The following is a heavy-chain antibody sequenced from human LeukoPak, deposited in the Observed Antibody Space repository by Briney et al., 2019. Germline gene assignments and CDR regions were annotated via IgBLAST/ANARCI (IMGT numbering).Heavy chain of an antibody. CDR2: IIPIFGTA. CDR1: GGTFSSYA. Sequence: SVKVSCKASGGTFSSYAISWVRQAPGQGLEWMGGIIPIFGTANYAQKFQGRVTITADESTSTAYMELSSLRSEDTAVYYCAIYIAAHQVYHYMDVWGKGTTVTVSS. V-gene: IGHV1-69*13. D-gene: IGHD6-13*01. J-gene: IGHJ6*03. CDR3: AIYIAAHQVYHYMDV.